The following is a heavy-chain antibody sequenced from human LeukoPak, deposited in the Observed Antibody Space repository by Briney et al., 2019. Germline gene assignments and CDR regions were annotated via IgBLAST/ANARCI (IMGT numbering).Heavy chain of an antibody. D-gene: IGHD4-17*01. Sequence: GGSLRLSCAASGFTFNYAWMNWVRQAPGKGLEWVGHIKSKNDGGTTDYAAPVKGRFTISRDDSQNTLSLQMNSLKTEDTAVYYCTTDLPDYAPYDFDYWGQGILVTVSS. J-gene: IGHJ4*02. CDR3: TTDLPDYAPYDFDY. CDR1: GFTFNYAW. V-gene: IGHV3-15*01. CDR2: IKSKNDGGTT.